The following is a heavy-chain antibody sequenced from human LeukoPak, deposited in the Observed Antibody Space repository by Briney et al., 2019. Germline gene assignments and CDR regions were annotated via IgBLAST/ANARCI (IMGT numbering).Heavy chain of an antibody. CDR3: ARPNITSYYDGRGYDAFDV. CDR1: GYSFTTYW. CDR2: IYPDDSDT. D-gene: IGHD3-22*01. V-gene: IGHV5-51*01. J-gene: IGHJ3*01. Sequence: PGESLKISCKASGYSFTTYWIAWVRQMPGKGLEWIGIIYPDDSDTRYSPSFQGQVTISADKSVRTAYSQWSSLKASDAAMYYCARPNITSYYDGRGYDAFDVWGQGTMVTVSS.